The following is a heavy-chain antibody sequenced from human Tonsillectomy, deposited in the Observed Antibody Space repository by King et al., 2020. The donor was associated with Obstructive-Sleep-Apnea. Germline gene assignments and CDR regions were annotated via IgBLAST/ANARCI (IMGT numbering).Heavy chain of an antibody. V-gene: IGHV3-30*18. CDR2: ISYDGSNK. CDR3: AKWGRGYSYGYLGMDV. CDR1: GFTFSSYG. J-gene: IGHJ6*02. D-gene: IGHD5-18*01. Sequence: QLVQSGGGVVQPGRSLRLSCAASGFTFSSYGMHWVRQAPGKGLEWVAVISYDGSNKYYADSVKGRFTISRDNSKNTLYLQMNSLRAEDTAVYYCAKWGRGYSYGYLGMDVWGQGTTVTVSS.